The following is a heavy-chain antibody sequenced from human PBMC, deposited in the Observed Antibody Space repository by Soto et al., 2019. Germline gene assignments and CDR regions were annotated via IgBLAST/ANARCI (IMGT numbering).Heavy chain of an antibody. CDR3: ARVPYSSGLLVYLDY. Sequence: QVQLVQSGAEVKKPGASVKISCKASGYTFTYYHVHWVRQAPGQGLEWMGIINPNSGDTTYAQKFEGRVTMTGDPSTITVYVEVTSLTSEDTALYSCARVPYSSGLLVYLDYWGQGTLVTVSS. J-gene: IGHJ4*02. CDR2: INPNSGDT. CDR1: GYTFTYYH. V-gene: IGHV1-46*01. D-gene: IGHD5-18*01.